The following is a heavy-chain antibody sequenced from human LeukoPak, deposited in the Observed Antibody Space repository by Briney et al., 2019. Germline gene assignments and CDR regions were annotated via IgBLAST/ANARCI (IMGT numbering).Heavy chain of an antibody. CDR1: GFTFSSYA. Sequence: PGGPLRLSCAASGFTFSSYAMSWVRQAAGKGLEWVSAISGSGGSTYYADSVKGRFTISRDNSKNTLYLQMNSLRAEDTAVYYCAKGGSELRYFDWLLEYDYWGQGTLVTVSS. D-gene: IGHD3-9*01. CDR2: ISGSGGST. CDR3: AKGGSELRYFDWLLEYDY. V-gene: IGHV3-23*01. J-gene: IGHJ4*02.